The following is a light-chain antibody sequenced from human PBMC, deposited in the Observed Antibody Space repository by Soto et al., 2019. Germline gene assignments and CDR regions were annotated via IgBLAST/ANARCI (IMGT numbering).Light chain of an antibody. Sequence: QSVLTQPASVSGSPGQSITISCTGTRSDVGGYNYVSWYQQHPGKAPKLMIYEVSNRPSGVSNRFSGSKSGNTASLTISGLQAEDEADYYCAAWDDSLSLVFGGGTKLTVL. J-gene: IGLJ2*01. CDR3: AAWDDSLSLV. CDR2: EVS. CDR1: RSDVGGYNY. V-gene: IGLV2-14*01.